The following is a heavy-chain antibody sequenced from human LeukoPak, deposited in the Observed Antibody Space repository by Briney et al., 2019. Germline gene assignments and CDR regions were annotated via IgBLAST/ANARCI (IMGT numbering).Heavy chain of an antibody. CDR1: GFTFSTYW. J-gene: IGHJ4*02. CDR2: INSDGSST. V-gene: IGHV3-74*01. Sequence: GGSLRLSCAASGFTFSTYWMHWVPPAPGKGLVWVSRINSDGSSTSYADSVKGRFTTSRDNAKNTVYLQMNSLRAEDTAVYYCIRVNSGWYYFDYWGQGTLVTVSS. D-gene: IGHD6-19*01. CDR3: IRVNSGWYYFDY.